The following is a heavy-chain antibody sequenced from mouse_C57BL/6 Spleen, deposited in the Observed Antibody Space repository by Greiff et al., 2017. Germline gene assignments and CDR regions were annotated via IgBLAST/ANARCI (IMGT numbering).Heavy chain of an antibody. V-gene: IGHV1-61*01. J-gene: IGHJ1*03. Sequence: QVQLQQSGAELVRPGSSVKLSCKASGYTFTSYWMDWVKQRPGQGLEWIGNIYPSDSETHYNQKFKDKATLTVDKSSSTAYMQLSSLTSEDSAVYYCARGVGYYDWYFDVWGTGTTVTVSS. CDR1: GYTFTSYW. CDR3: ARGVGYYDWYFDV. CDR2: IYPSDSET. D-gene: IGHD1-1*01.